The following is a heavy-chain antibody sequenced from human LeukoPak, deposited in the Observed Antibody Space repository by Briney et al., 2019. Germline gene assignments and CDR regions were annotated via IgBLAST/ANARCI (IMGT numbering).Heavy chain of an antibody. CDR3: PSDLIAAAKHGSGWFDP. CDR2: ISAYNGNT. V-gene: IGHV1-18*01. Sequence: ASVKVSCKASGYTFISYGISWVRQAPRQGLEWMGWISAYNGNTNYAQKLQGRVTMTTDTSTSTAYMELRSLRSDDTAVYYCPSDLIAAAKHGSGWFDPWGQGTLVTVSS. CDR1: GYTFISYG. D-gene: IGHD6-13*01. J-gene: IGHJ5*02.